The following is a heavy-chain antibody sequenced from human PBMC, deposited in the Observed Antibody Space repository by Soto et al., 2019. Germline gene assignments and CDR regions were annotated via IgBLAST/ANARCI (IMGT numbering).Heavy chain of an antibody. J-gene: IGHJ4*02. CDR3: ARVALRLGELSLFSPPDY. V-gene: IGHV3-33*01. CDR1: GFTFSSYG. D-gene: IGHD3-16*02. CDR2: IWYDGSNK. Sequence: QVQLVESGGGVVQPGRSLRLSCAASGFTFSSYGMHWVRQAPGKGLEWVAVIWYDGSNKYYADSVKGRFTISRDNSKNTLYLQMNSLRAEDTAVYYCARVALRLGELSLFSPPDYWGQGTLVTVSS.